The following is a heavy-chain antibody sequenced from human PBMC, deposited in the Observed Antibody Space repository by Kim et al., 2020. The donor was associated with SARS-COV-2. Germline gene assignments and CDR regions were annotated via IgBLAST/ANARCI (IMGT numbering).Heavy chain of an antibody. CDR2: INHSGST. V-gene: IGHV4-34*01. CDR1: GGSFSGYY. CDR3: ARARGYYYDSSGYYRSFVY. D-gene: IGHD3-22*01. J-gene: IGHJ4*02. Sequence: SETLSLTCAVYGGSFSGYYWSWIRQPPGKGLEWIGEINHSGSTNYNPSLKSRVTISVDTSKNQFSLKLSSVTAADTAVYYCARARGYYYDSSGYYRSFVYWGQGTLVTVSS.